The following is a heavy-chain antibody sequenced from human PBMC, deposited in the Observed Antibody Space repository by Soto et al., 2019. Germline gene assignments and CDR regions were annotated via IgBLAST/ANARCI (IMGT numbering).Heavy chain of an antibody. CDR3: AKDRTNTWSFDY. V-gene: IGHV3-30*18. J-gene: IGHJ4*02. D-gene: IGHD2-8*02. CDR2: ISNDGSNK. Sequence: GGALRLSCEESGFTLTNQGVRWVRQAPGKGLEWVAVISNDGSNKYYDSVKGRFTISRDNSKNTVYLQMDSLRLEDMAVYYYAKDRTNTWSFDYWGQGTLVTVSS. CDR1: GFTLTNQG.